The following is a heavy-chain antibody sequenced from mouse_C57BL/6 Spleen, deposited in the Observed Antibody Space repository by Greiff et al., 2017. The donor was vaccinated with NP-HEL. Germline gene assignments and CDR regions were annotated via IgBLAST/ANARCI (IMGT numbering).Heavy chain of an antibody. V-gene: IGHV1-53*01. CDR1: GYTFTSYW. J-gene: IGHJ1*03. D-gene: IGHD1-1*01. CDR2: INPSNGGT. Sequence: VQLQQPGTELVKPGASVKLSCKASGYTFTSYWMHWVKQRPGQGLEWIGNINPSNGGTNSNEKFKSKATLTVDKSSSTAYMQLSSLTSEDSAVYYCAREDYYGSSYWYFDVWGTGTTVTVSS. CDR3: AREDYYGSSYWYFDV.